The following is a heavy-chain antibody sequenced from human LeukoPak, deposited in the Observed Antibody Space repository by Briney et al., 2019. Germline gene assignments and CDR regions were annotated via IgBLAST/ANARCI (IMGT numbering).Heavy chain of an antibody. D-gene: IGHD3-9*01. CDR1: GFTFTSSA. CDR3: ARDYDILTAYGPVAFDI. V-gene: IGHV1-58*01. J-gene: IGHJ3*02. Sequence: GTSVKVSCKASGFTFTSSAVQWVRQARGQRLEWIGWIVVGNGNTNYAQKLQGRVTMTTDTSTSTAYMELRSLRSDDTAVYYCARDYDILTAYGPVAFDIWGQGTMVTVSS. CDR2: IVVGNGNT.